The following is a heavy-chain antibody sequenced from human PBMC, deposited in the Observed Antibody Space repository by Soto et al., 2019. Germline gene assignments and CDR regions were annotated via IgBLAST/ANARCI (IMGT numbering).Heavy chain of an antibody. D-gene: IGHD3-10*01. CDR1: GASISSSNW. CDR3: AKGRIIDY. Sequence: QVQLQESGPGLVKPSGTLSLTCAVSGASISSSNWWSWVRQPPGKGLEWIGEIYHSGSTSYNPSLXNXVXTSIDKSKNQFFLKLTSLTAADTAVYYCAKGRIIDYWGQGTLVTVSS. CDR2: IYHSGST. V-gene: IGHV4-4*02. J-gene: IGHJ4*02.